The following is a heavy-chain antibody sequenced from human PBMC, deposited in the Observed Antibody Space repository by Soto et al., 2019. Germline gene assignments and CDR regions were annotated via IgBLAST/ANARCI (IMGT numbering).Heavy chain of an antibody. D-gene: IGHD3-3*02. V-gene: IGHV1-18*04. J-gene: IGHJ5*02. CDR2: ISAYNGNT. CDR1: GYTFTNFD. CDR3: ARTLARGFSVFGPRIDA. Sequence: ASVKVSCKASGYTFTNFDVHWVRQAPGQGLEWMGWISAYNGNTTYAQNLQGRVTMTTDTSKSTAYMELRSLRSDDTAVYYCARTLARGFSVFGPRIDAWGQGTLVTVSS.